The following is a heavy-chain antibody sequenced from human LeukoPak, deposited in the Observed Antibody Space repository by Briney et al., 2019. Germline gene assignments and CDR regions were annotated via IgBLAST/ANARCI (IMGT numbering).Heavy chain of an antibody. Sequence: QPGGSLRLSCAASGFTVSSNHMSWVRQAPGKGLEWVSVIYSGGSTDYADSVKGRFTISRDNLKNTLYLQMNSLRAEDTAVYDCARGPAGYNWGQGTLVTVSS. J-gene: IGHJ4*02. CDR1: GFTVSSNH. CDR2: IYSGGST. V-gene: IGHV3-53*01. D-gene: IGHD1-1*01. CDR3: ARGPAGYN.